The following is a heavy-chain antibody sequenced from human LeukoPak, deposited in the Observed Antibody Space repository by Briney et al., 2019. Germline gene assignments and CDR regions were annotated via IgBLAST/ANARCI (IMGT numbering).Heavy chain of an antibody. J-gene: IGHJ4*02. Sequence: SETLSLTCTVSGGSISSSSYYWGWIRQPPGKGLEWIGRIYYSGSTYYNPSLKSRVTISVDTSKNQFSLKLSSVTAADTAVYYCARRQSSGWYFDYWGQGTLVAVSS. D-gene: IGHD6-19*01. CDR3: ARRQSSGWYFDY. CDR2: IYYSGST. CDR1: GGSISSSSYY. V-gene: IGHV4-39*01.